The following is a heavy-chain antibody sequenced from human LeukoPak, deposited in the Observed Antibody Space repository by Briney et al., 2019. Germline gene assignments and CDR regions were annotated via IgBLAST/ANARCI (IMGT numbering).Heavy chain of an antibody. Sequence: GGSLRLSCAASGFTFSSHAMTWVRQAPGKGLEWVSTITGSGGSIDYADSVKGRFTVSRDNSKNTLYLQMNSLRAEDTAMYYCARGLGYCTSTTCLLPFDYWGQGTLVTVSS. CDR1: GFTFSSHA. V-gene: IGHV3-23*01. CDR3: ARGLGYCTSTTCLLPFDY. D-gene: IGHD2-2*01. CDR2: ITGSGGSI. J-gene: IGHJ4*02.